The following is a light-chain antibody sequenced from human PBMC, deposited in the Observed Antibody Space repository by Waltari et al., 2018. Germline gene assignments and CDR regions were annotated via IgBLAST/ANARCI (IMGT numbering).Light chain of an antibody. CDR3: MQALQTPCT. CDR1: QSLLHSNGYNY. CDR2: SGS. J-gene: IGKJ1*01. V-gene: IGKV2-28*01. Sequence: IVMTQSPLSLSVTPGEPAPISCRSSQSLLHSNGYNYLDWYLQKAGQSPQLLIYSGSSRASGVPDRFSGSGSGTEFTLEISRVEAEDVGVYYCMQALQTPCTFGQGTKVEIK.